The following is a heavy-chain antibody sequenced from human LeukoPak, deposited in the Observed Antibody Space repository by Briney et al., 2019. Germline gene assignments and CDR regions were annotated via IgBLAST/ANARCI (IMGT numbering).Heavy chain of an antibody. V-gene: IGHV3-23*01. Sequence: HPGGSLRLSCAASGFTFSSYGMSWVRQAPGKGLEWVSAISGSGGSTYYADSVKGRFTISRDNSKNTLYLQMNSLTREDTALYYCVKGRIHMDVWGKGTTVAISS. CDR1: GFTFSSYG. CDR2: ISGSGGST. J-gene: IGHJ6*03. CDR3: VKGRIHMDV.